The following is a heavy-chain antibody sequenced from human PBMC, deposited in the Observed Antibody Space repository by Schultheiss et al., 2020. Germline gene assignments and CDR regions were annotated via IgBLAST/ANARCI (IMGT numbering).Heavy chain of an antibody. CDR1: GYFISSGYY. CDR3: ARDAYCSSTSCSQYYYYYYMDV. D-gene: IGHD2-2*01. Sequence: SETLSLTCSVSGYFISSGYYWGWIRQPPGKGLEWIGYIYYSGSTYYNPSLKSRVTISVDTSKNQFSLKLSSVTAADTAVYYCARDAYCSSTSCSQYYYYYYMDVWGKGTTVTVSS. V-gene: IGHV4-38-2*02. J-gene: IGHJ6*03. CDR2: IYYSGST.